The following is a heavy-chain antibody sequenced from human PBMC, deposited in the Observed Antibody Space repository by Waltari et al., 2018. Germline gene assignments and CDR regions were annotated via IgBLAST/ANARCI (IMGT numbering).Heavy chain of an antibody. Sequence: EVQVLESGGGLAQPGGSLSRNCAASGFIFSNYAIYWVRQAPGKGLEWVSGINGYGDKTYYADSVRGRFTLSRDNSRNTLSLEMNSLRADDTAVYYCAKAHFYDTSGYIEHWGQGTLVTVSS. CDR3: AKAHFYDTSGYIEH. CDR2: INGYGDKT. D-gene: IGHD3-22*01. J-gene: IGHJ1*01. CDR1: GFIFSNYA. V-gene: IGHV3-23*01.